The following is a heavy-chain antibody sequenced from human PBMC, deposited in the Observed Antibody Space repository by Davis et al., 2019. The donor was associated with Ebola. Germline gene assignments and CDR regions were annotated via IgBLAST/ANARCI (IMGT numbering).Heavy chain of an antibody. Sequence: AASVKVSCKASGYTFTNYYMHWVRQAPGQGLEWMGMINPNDGRTIYAQKFQGRVTVTRDTSTTTVYMDLSSLRSEDTALYYCTTPGVQASGYDVFDIWGQETMVTVSS. J-gene: IGHJ3*02. V-gene: IGHV1-46*03. D-gene: IGHD5-12*01. CDR2: INPNDGRT. CDR3: TTPGVQASGYDVFDI. CDR1: GYTFTNYY.